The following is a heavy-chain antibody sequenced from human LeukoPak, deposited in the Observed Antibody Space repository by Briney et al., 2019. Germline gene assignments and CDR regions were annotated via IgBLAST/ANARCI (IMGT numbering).Heavy chain of an antibody. CDR1: GFTFSSFG. D-gene: IGHD6-13*01. V-gene: IGHV3-30*03. CDR2: ISYDGSSK. Sequence: GRSLRLSCAASGFTFSSFGMHWVRQAPGKGLEWVAVISYDGSSKYYADSVKGRFTISRDNSKNTLYLQMNSLRAEDTAVYYCASPAVYSSSWYYFDYWGQGTLVTVSS. CDR3: ASPAVYSSSWYYFDY. J-gene: IGHJ4*02.